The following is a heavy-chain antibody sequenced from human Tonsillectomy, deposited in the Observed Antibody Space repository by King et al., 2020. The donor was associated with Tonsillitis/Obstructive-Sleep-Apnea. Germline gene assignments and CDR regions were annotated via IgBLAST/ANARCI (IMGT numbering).Heavy chain of an antibody. CDR3: VLYDFWSGYYGIDY. CDR2: IYPVDSRT. V-gene: IGHV5-51*01. J-gene: IGHJ4*02. Sequence: QLVQSGAEVKKPGESLKISCKGSGYSFSIYWIGWVRQMPGKGLEWMGIIYPVDSRTRYSPSFQGQVTSSADKSIRTAYVQWSSLKASDTAMYYCVLYDFWSGYYGIDYWGQGTLVTVSS. CDR1: GYSFSIYW. D-gene: IGHD3-3*01.